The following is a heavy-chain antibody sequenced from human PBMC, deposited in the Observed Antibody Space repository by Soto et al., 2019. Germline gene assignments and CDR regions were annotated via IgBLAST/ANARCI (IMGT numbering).Heavy chain of an antibody. CDR3: ARGQAVGNWFDP. CDR1: GFTLSNYA. V-gene: IGHV3-30*04. D-gene: IGHD3-3*01. J-gene: IGHJ5*02. CDR2: ILNDGSNK. Sequence: QVQLVESGGGVVQPGRSLRLSCAASGFTLSNYAMHWVRQAPGKGLEWVAVILNDGSNKYYADFVKGRFTISRDNAKNTLYLEMNSLRVEDTAVYYCARGQAVGNWFDPWGQGTLVIVSS.